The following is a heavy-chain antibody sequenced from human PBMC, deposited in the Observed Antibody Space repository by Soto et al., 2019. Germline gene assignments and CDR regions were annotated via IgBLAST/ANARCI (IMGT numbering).Heavy chain of an antibody. V-gene: IGHV3-33*01. CDR3: ARDSYSGYDYGDPNFDY. CDR2: IWYDGSNK. Sequence: GGSLRLSCAASGFTFSSYGMHWVRQAPGKGLEWVAVIWYDGSNKYYADSVKGRFTISRDNSKNTLYLQMNSLRAEDTAVYYCARDSYSGYDYGDPNFDYWGQGTLVTVSS. CDR1: GFTFSSYG. J-gene: IGHJ4*02. D-gene: IGHD5-12*01.